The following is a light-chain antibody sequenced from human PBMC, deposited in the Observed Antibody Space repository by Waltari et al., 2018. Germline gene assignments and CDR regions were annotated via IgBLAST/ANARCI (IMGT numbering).Light chain of an antibody. Sequence: QSALTQPASVSGSPGQSITISCTGTSSDVGNYKRVSWYQQHPGKAPKLMIYAVCKRPSGVSDRFSGSKSGDMASLTISGLQPEDEAEYFCSSYAGSSKGVFGGGTKVTVL. V-gene: IGLV2-23*02. CDR2: AVC. CDR3: SSYAGSSKGV. CDR1: SSDVGNYKR. J-gene: IGLJ2*01.